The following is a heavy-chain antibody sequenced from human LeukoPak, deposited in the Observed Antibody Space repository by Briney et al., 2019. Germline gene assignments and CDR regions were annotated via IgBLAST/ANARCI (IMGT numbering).Heavy chain of an antibody. CDR3: SRGRDSRGYYVSY. D-gene: IGHD3-22*01. CDR1: GGSFSGYY. Sequence: PSETLSLTCAVYGGSFSGYYWRWIRQPPGKGLEWIGEINHSGSTNYNPSLKSRVTISVDTSKNQFSLKLSSVTAADTAVYYCSRGRDSRGYYVSYWGQGTLVTVSS. CDR2: INHSGST. V-gene: IGHV4-34*01. J-gene: IGHJ4*02.